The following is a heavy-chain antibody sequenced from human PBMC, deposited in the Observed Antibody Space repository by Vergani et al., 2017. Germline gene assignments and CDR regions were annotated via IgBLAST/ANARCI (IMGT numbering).Heavy chain of an antibody. CDR2: IDPSDSYT. J-gene: IGHJ5*02. CDR1: GYSFTSYW. CDR3: ARVGWSFYDSRSYYYAPGGWFDP. Sequence: EVQLVQSGAEVKKPGESLRISCKGSGYSFTSYWISWVRQMPGKGLEWMGRIDPSDSYTNYSPSFQGHVTISADKSISTAYLQWSSLKASDTAMYYCARVGWSFYDSRSYYYAPGGWFDPWGQGTLVTVSS. D-gene: IGHD3-22*01. V-gene: IGHV5-10-1*03.